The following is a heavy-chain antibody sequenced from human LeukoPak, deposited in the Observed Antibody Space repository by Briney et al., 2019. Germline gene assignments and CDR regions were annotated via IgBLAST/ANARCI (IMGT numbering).Heavy chain of an antibody. Sequence: GGSLRLSCAASGFTFGSYAMHWVRQAPGKGLEWVAVISYDGSNKYYADSVKGRFTISRDNSKNTLYLQMNSLRAEDTAVYYCARNLGWNDVQGHFDYWGQGTLVTVSS. CDR2: ISYDGSNK. D-gene: IGHD1-1*01. J-gene: IGHJ4*02. V-gene: IGHV3-30*04. CDR1: GFTFGSYA. CDR3: ARNLGWNDVQGHFDY.